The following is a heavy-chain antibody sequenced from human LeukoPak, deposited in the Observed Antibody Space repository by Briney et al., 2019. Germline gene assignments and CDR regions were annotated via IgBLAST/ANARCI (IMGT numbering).Heavy chain of an antibody. CDR1: GFTFSSYA. Sequence: GGSLRLPCAASGFTFSSYAMSWVRQAPGKGLEWVSAISGSGGSTYYADSVKGRFTISRDNSKNTLYLQMNSLRAEDTAVYYCAKSGYGDYVPRLFDYWGQGTLVTVSS. CDR3: AKSGYGDYVPRLFDY. J-gene: IGHJ4*02. D-gene: IGHD4-17*01. V-gene: IGHV3-23*01. CDR2: ISGSGGST.